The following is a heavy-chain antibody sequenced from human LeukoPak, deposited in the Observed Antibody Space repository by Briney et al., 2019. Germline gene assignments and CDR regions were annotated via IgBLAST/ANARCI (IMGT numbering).Heavy chain of an antibody. J-gene: IGHJ4*02. CDR2: ISSSSSTI. CDR1: GFNFRSAW. D-gene: IGHD2-15*01. V-gene: IGHV3-48*01. Sequence: PGWSLRLSCTASGFNFRSAWMSWARQAPGKGLEWVSYISSSSSTIYYADSVKGRFTISRDNAKNSLYLQMNSLRAEDTAVYYCARGLGVDYWGQGTLVTVSS. CDR3: ARGLGVDY.